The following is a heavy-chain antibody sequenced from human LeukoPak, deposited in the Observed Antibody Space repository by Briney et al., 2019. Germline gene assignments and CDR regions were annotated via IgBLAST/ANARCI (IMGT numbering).Heavy chain of an antibody. Sequence: SVKVSCKASGYTFTSYAISWVRQAPGQGLEWMGRIIPIFGTANYAQKFQGRVTITTDESTSTAYMELSSLRSEDTAVYYCARDPEIAPYYFDYWGQGTLVTVSS. CDR2: IIPIFGTA. D-gene: IGHD6-13*01. V-gene: IGHV1-69*05. CDR3: ARDPEIAPYYFDY. CDR1: GYTFTSYA. J-gene: IGHJ4*02.